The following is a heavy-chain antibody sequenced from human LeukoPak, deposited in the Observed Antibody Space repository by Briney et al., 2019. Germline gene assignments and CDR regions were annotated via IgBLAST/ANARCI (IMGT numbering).Heavy chain of an antibody. Sequence: GGSLRLSCAASGFTFDDYAMHWVRQAPGKGLEWVSGISWNSGSIGYADSVKGRFTISRDNAKKSLYLQMNSLRAEDTAVYYCARLAARHYYYYYYMDVWGKGTTVTVSS. CDR3: ARLAARHYYYYYYMDV. V-gene: IGHV3-9*01. J-gene: IGHJ6*03. CDR2: ISWNSGSI. CDR1: GFTFDDYA. D-gene: IGHD3-9*01.